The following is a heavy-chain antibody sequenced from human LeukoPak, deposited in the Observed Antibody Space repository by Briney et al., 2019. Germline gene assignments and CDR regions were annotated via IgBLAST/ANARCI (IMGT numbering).Heavy chain of an antibody. D-gene: IGHD2-2*01. CDR2: IYYSGST. J-gene: IGHJ3*02. CDR3: ARDCSSTSCYGSSAFDI. V-gene: IGHV4-31*03. Sequence: KPSETLSLTCTVSGGSISSGGYYWSWIRQHPGKGLEWIGYIYYSGSTYYNPSLKSRVTISVDTSKNQFSLKLSSVTTADTAVYYCARDCSSTSCYGSSAFDIWGQGTMVTASS. CDR1: GGSISSGGYY.